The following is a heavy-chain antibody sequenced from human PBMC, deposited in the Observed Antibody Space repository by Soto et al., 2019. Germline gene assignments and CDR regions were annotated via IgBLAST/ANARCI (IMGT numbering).Heavy chain of an antibody. CDR1: GGTFSSYT. V-gene: IGHV1-69*02. Sequence: ASVKVSCKASGGTFSSYTISWVRQAPGQGLEWMGRIIPILGIANYAQKFQGRVTITADKSTSTAYMELSSLRSEDTAVYYCARGPYGSGSYFSTFDYWGQGTLVTVS. D-gene: IGHD3-10*01. J-gene: IGHJ4*02. CDR2: IIPILGIA. CDR3: ARGPYGSGSYFSTFDY.